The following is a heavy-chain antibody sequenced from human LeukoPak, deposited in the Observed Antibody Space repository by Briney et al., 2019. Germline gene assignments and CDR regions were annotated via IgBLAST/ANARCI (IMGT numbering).Heavy chain of an antibody. CDR2: ISGSGGST. V-gene: IGHV3-23*01. D-gene: IGHD1-1*01. CDR1: GFTFSSYA. CDR3: AKGRYNWNDGEFDY. J-gene: IGHJ4*02. Sequence: GGSLRLSCAASGFTFSSYAMSWVRQTPGKGLEWVSAISGSGGSTYYADSVKGRFTISRDNSKNTLFLQMNSLRVEDTAVYYCAKGRYNWNDGEFDYWGQGTLVTVSS.